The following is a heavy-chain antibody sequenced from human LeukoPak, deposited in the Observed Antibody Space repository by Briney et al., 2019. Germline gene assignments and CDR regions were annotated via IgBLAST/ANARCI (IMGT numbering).Heavy chain of an antibody. Sequence: GGSLRLSCVASGFTVSSTYMSWVRQAPGKGLQGVSVIYSGGGTKYADSVKGRFTISRDNSKNTVSLQVNSLRVEDTAVYYCARGLRAEPATFEYFHHWGQGTLVTVSS. CDR2: IYSGGGT. V-gene: IGHV3-53*01. CDR1: GFTVSSTY. J-gene: IGHJ1*01. D-gene: IGHD2-15*01. CDR3: ARGLRAEPATFEYFHH.